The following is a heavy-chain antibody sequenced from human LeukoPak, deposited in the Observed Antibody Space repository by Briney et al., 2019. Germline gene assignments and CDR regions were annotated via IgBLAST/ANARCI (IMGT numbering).Heavy chain of an antibody. J-gene: IGHJ4*02. D-gene: IGHD3-22*01. V-gene: IGHV1-2*04. CDR3: ARTKSPRPYYYDSSDKYYFDY. CDR1: GYTFTGYY. Sequence: ASVKVSYKASGYTFTGYYMHWVRQAPGQGLEWMGWINPNSGGTNYAQKFQGWVTMTRDTSISTAYMELSRLRSDDTAVYYCARTKSPRPYYYDSSDKYYFDYWGQGTLVTVSS. CDR2: INPNSGGT.